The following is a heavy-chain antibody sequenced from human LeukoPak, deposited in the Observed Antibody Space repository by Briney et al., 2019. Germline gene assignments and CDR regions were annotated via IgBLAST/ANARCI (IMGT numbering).Heavy chain of an antibody. D-gene: IGHD1-1*01. Sequence: SEILSLTCAVYGGPFSAYHWSWLRQSPGKGLEWIAEINHRGDTNYNPSVKSRVSISVDTSKNQFSLKVTSLTAANTAVYYCARVPTISETGYFDYWGQGTLVTVSS. CDR1: GGPFSAYH. J-gene: IGHJ4*03. CDR2: INHRGDT. CDR3: ARVPTISETGYFDY. V-gene: IGHV4-34*01.